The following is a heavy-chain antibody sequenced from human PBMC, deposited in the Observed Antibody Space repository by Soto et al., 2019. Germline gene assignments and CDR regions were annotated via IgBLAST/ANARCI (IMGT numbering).Heavy chain of an antibody. D-gene: IGHD2-2*01. V-gene: IGHV4-34*01. J-gene: IGHJ6*02. Sequence: QVQLQQWGAGLLKPSETLSLTCAVYGGSFSGYYWSWIRQPPGKGLEWIGEINHSGSTNYNPSLKGRVTISVDTSTNQFSLKLSSVTAADTAVYYCACQYCSSTSYCYGYYGMDVWGQGTTVTVSS. CDR1: GGSFSGYY. CDR3: ACQYCSSTSYCYGYYGMDV. CDR2: INHSGST.